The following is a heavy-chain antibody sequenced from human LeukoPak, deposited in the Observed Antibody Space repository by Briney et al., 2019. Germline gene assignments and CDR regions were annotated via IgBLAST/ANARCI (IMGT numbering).Heavy chain of an antibody. D-gene: IGHD2-21*02. CDR2: IDSSGYM. J-gene: IGHJ4*02. CDR1: GFTFNTYS. Sequence: GGSLRLSCEASGFTFNTYSMNWARQAPGKGLEWVSSIDSSGYMFYADSVKGRFTISRDNSKNTLYLQMNSLRAEDTAVYYCARDGPPTVVVTDYWGQGTLVTVSS. V-gene: IGHV3-21*01. CDR3: ARDGPPTVVVTDY.